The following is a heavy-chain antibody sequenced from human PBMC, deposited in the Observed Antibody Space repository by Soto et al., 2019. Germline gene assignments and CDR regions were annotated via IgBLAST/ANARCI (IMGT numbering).Heavy chain of an antibody. V-gene: IGHV2-5*02. J-gene: IGHJ4*02. CDR3: AHRLEIAVTGTLDY. Sequence: QFTLKESGPTLVKPTQTLTLTCTFSGFSLTTSGVGVGWIRRPPGKALEWLALIYWDDDKRYSPSLKSRLTTTKDTSKNQVVLTMTNMDPVDTATYYCAHRLEIAVTGTLDYWGQGTLVTVSS. D-gene: IGHD1-1*01. CDR2: IYWDDDK. CDR1: GFSLTTSGVG.